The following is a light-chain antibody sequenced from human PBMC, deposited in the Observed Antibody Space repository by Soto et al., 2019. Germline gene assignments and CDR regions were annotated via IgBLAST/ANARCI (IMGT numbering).Light chain of an antibody. Sequence: QPVLTQPPSASGAPGQRVTLSCIGGSSNVGFNAVNWYQQLPGAAPKLLIHGNSQRPSGVPDRFSGSKSGTSASLAIIGLRAEDAAHYYCVAWDHSLRGLVFGGGTKLTVL. CDR2: GNS. V-gene: IGLV1-47*02. CDR3: VAWDHSLRGLV. CDR1: SSNVGFNA. J-gene: IGLJ3*02.